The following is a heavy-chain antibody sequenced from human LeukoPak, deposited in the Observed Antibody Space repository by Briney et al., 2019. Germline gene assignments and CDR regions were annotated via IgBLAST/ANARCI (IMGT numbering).Heavy chain of an antibody. CDR2: INHSGST. Sequence: PSETLSLTCTVSGYSISSGYYWGWIRQPPGKGLEWIGEINHSGSTNYNPSLKSRVTISVDTSKNQFSLKLSSVTAADTAVYYCARGRGYDSSGYGYWGQGTLVTVSS. J-gene: IGHJ4*02. V-gene: IGHV4-38-2*02. CDR1: GYSISSGYY. CDR3: ARGRGYDSSGYGY. D-gene: IGHD3-22*01.